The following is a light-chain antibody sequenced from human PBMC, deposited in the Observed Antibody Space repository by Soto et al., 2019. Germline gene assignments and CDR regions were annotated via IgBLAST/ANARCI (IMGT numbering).Light chain of an antibody. CDR3: QQYNNWPLA. CDR1: QSVGSD. CDR2: GAS. V-gene: IGKV3-15*01. Sequence: EIVMTQSPDTLSVSPGERATLSCRASQSVGSDLAWYQQKPGQAPRLLIYGASARATGIAARFSGSGSGTEFTLTISSLQSEDFAVYFCQQYNNWPLAFGQGTKVEIK. J-gene: IGKJ1*01.